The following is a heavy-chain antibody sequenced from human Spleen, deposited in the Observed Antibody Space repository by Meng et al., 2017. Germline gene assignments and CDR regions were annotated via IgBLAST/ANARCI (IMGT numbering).Heavy chain of an antibody. Sequence: ASVKVSCKASGYTFTSYDINWVRQATGQGLEWMGWMNPNSGNTGYAQKFQGRVTMTGNTSISTAYMELSSLRSEDTAVYYCASKLEWLSPDAFDIWGQGTMVTVSS. CDR3: ASKLEWLSPDAFDI. V-gene: IGHV1-8*01. CDR2: MNPNSGNT. J-gene: IGHJ3*02. D-gene: IGHD3-3*01. CDR1: GYTFTSYD.